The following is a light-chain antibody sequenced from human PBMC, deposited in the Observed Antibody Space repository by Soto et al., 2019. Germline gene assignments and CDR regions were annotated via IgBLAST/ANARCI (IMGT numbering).Light chain of an antibody. J-gene: IGLJ2*01. CDR3: CSYAGSSSV. CDR1: SSDVGGYNF. V-gene: IGLV2-23*02. CDR2: EVN. Sequence: QSALTQPASVSGSPGQSITISCTGTSSDVGGYNFVSWYQQHPGKAPKLMIFEVNNRPSGVSNRFSGSKSGYTASLTISGLQAEDEADYYCCSYAGSSSVFGGGTKLTVL.